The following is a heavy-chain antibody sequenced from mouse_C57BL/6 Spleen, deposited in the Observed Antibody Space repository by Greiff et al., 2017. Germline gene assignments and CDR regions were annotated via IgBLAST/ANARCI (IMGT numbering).Heavy chain of an antibody. CDR3: AREDDGRGLFDY. CDR2: LNPNYGTT. J-gene: IGHJ2*01. V-gene: IGHV1-39*01. CDR1: GYSFTDYY. D-gene: IGHD2-3*01. Sequence: EVQLQESGPELVKPGASVKISCKASGYSFTDYYLNWVKQSNGKSLEWIGVLNPNYGTTSYNQKFKGKATLTVDQSSSTAYMQLNSLTSEDSAGYYCAREDDGRGLFDYWGQGTTLTVSS.